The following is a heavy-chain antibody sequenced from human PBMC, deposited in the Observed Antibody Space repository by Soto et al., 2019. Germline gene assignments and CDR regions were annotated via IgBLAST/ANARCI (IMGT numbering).Heavy chain of an antibody. J-gene: IGHJ4*02. V-gene: IGHV3-30*18. Sequence: QVQLVESGGGVVQPGRSLRLSCAASGFTFSRYGMHRVRQSPGKGLEWVAVISYDGSNKYYADSVKGRFTISRDNSKNTLYLQMNSQRAEDTDVDYCAKDRDSRGYYYGFFDYWGQGTLVTVSS. CDR2: ISYDGSNK. D-gene: IGHD3-22*01. CDR3: AKDRDSRGYYYGFFDY. CDR1: GFTFSRYG.